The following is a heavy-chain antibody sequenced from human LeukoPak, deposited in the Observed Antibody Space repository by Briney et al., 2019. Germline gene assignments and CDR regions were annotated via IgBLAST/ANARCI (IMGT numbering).Heavy chain of an antibody. V-gene: IGHV1-2*02. Sequence: ASVKVSCKASGYTFTGYYMHWVRQAPGQGLEWMGWINPNSGGTNYAQKFQGRVTMTRDTSISTAYMELSRLRSDDTAVYYCARAVRKTLYYYDGSGEGDDAFDIWGQGTMVTVSS. CDR2: INPNSGGT. CDR1: GYTFTGYY. J-gene: IGHJ3*02. D-gene: IGHD3-22*01. CDR3: ARAVRKTLYYYDGSGEGDDAFDI.